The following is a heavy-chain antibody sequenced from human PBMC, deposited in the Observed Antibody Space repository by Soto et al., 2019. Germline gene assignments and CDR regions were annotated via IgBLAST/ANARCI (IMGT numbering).Heavy chain of an antibody. CDR3: ARQDIVVVVAATWWFDP. Sequence: QLQLQESGPGLVKPSETLSLTCTVSGGSISSSSYYWGWIRQPPGKGLEWIGSIYYSGSTYYTPSLTSRVTISVDTSKNQFSLKLSSVTAADTAVYYCARQDIVVVVAATWWFDPWGQGTLVTVSS. D-gene: IGHD2-15*01. CDR1: GGSISSSSYY. V-gene: IGHV4-39*01. CDR2: IYYSGST. J-gene: IGHJ5*02.